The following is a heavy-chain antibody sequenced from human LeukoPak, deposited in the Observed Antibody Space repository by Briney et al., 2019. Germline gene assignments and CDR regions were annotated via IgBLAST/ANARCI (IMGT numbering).Heavy chain of an antibody. J-gene: IGHJ4*02. Sequence: GASVKVSCKASGYIFTGYYMHWVRQAPGQGLEWMGWINPNSGGTNYARKFQGRVTMTRDTSISTAYMELSRLRSDDTAVYYCARELNSSGYYYWGQGTLVTVSS. CDR3: ARELNSSGYYY. CDR2: INPNSGGT. D-gene: IGHD3-22*01. CDR1: GYIFTGYY. V-gene: IGHV1-2*02.